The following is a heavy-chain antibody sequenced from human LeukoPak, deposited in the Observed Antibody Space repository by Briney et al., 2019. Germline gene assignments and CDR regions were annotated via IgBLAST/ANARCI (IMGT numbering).Heavy chain of an antibody. J-gene: IGHJ4*02. CDR3: ARDHGLGGGFGY. Sequence: PSQTLSLTCTVSGGSISSGDYYWSWIRQPPGKGLEWIGYIYYSGSTYYNPSLKSRVTISVDTSKNQFSLKLSSVTAADTAVYYCARDHGLGGGFGYWGQGTLVTVSS. V-gene: IGHV4-30-4*08. D-gene: IGHD2-2*03. CDR2: IYYSGST. CDR1: GGSISSGDYY.